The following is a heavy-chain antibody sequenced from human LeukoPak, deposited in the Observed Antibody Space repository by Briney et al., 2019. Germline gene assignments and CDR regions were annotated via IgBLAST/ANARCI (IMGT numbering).Heavy chain of an antibody. Sequence: ASVKVSCKTSGYSENFYGITWVRQVAGQGLEWMGWISAQHGQTEYAPNSQDRVTMTTDTYTNTACMELRSLRSDDTALYYCARVSDISVAAYFDYWGQGTLVTVSS. V-gene: IGHV1-18*01. CDR1: GYSENFYG. J-gene: IGHJ4*02. CDR3: ARVSDISVAAYFDY. D-gene: IGHD6-19*01. CDR2: ISAQHGQT.